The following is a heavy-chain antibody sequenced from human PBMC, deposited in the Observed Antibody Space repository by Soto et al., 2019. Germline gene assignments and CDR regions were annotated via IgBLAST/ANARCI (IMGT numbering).Heavy chain of an antibody. CDR1: GFTFSSYA. CDR3: AKVPSAVASTPWFDP. Sequence: DVQLLESGGGLVHPGGSLRLSCAASGFTFSSYAMNWVRQGPRKGLEWVSTISGSAGSTYYADSVKGRFTISRDNSKNTLYLQMDSLSVEDTAMYYCAKVPSAVASTPWFDPWGQGTLVTVSS. V-gene: IGHV3-23*01. D-gene: IGHD2-15*01. J-gene: IGHJ5*02. CDR2: ISGSAGST.